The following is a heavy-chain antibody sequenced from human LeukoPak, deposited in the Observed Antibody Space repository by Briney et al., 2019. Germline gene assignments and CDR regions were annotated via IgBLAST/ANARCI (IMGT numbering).Heavy chain of an antibody. V-gene: IGHV3-7*01. CDR2: IKQDGSKK. CDR1: GFPFSSYW. Sequence: GGSLRLSCVASGFPFSSYWMTWVRQAPGKGLEWVANIKQDGSKKSYVDSVKGRFTISRDNAKNSLYLQMNSLRAEDTAVYYCVRDIRARYLDYWGQGTLVTVSS. J-gene: IGHJ4*01. CDR3: VRDIRARYLDY. D-gene: IGHD6-6*01.